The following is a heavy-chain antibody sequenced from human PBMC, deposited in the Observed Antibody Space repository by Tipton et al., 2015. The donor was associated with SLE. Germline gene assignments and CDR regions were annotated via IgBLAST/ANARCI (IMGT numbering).Heavy chain of an antibody. CDR2: ISSSGSTI. CDR1: GFTFSDYY. J-gene: IGHJ6*03. CDR3: ARAKAVAMESYYYYYMDV. D-gene: IGHD6-19*01. V-gene: IGHV3-11*01. Sequence: SLRLSCAASGFTFSDYYMSWIRQAPGKGLEWVSYISSSGSTIYYADSVKGRFTISRDNAKNSLYLQMNSLRAEDTAVYYCARAKAVAMESYYYYYMDVWGKGTTVTVSS.